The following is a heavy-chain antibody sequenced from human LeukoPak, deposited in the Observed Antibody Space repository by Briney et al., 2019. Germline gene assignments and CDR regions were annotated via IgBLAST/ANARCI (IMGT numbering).Heavy chain of an antibody. CDR1: GGSISSYY. D-gene: IGHD5-12*01. Sequence: PSETLSLTCTVSGGSISSYYWSWIRQPPGKGLEWIGYIYYSGSTNYNPSLKSRVTISVDTSKNQFSLKLSSVTAADTAVYYCARDTYGGYGRKSSMDVWGQGTTVTVSS. CDR2: IYYSGST. CDR3: ARDTYGGYGRKSSMDV. V-gene: IGHV4-59*01. J-gene: IGHJ6*02.